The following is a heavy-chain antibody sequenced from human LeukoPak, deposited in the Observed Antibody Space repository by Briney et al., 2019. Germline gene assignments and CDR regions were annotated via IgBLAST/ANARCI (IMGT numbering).Heavy chain of an antibody. CDR3: ARDRNYDILTGYYIESRAWFDP. Sequence: PSETLSLTCTVSGGSISSGGYYWSWIRQHPGKGLEWIGYIYYSGSTYYNPSLKSRVTISVDTSKNQFSLKLSSVTAADTAVHYCARDRNYDILTGYYIESRAWFDPWGQGTLVTVSS. D-gene: IGHD3-9*01. CDR1: GGSISSGGYY. J-gene: IGHJ5*02. CDR2: IYYSGST. V-gene: IGHV4-31*03.